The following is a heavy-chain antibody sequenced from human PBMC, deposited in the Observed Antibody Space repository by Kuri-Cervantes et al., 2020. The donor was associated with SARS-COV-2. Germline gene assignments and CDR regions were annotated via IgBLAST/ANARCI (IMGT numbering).Heavy chain of an antibody. Sequence: GESLKISCAASGFTFSSYAMHWVRQAPGKGLEWVAVISYDGSNKYYEDSVKGRFTISRDNSKNTLYLQMNSLRAEDTAVYYCAREQSTLRQYYFDYWGPGTLVTVSS. CDR1: GFTFSSYA. D-gene: IGHD5/OR15-5a*01. CDR2: ISYDGSNK. J-gene: IGHJ4*02. V-gene: IGHV3-30-3*01. CDR3: AREQSTLRQYYFDY.